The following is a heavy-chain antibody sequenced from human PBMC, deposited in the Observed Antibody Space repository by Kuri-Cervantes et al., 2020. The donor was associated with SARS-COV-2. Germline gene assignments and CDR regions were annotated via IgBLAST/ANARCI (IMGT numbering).Heavy chain of an antibody. J-gene: IGHJ4*02. Sequence: LSLTCVASGFTFSSYWMHWVRQAPGKGLVWVSRLTNDGSDAIFADSVTGRFTISRDNAKNMLYLYMNSLRADDTAVYYCARDSMTTRDFDYWGQGTLVTVSS. CDR2: LTNDGSDA. D-gene: IGHD4-11*01. CDR3: ARDSMTTRDFDY. V-gene: IGHV3-74*01. CDR1: GFTFSSYW.